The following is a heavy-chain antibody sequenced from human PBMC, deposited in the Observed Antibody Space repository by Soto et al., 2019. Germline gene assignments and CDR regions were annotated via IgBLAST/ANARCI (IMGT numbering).Heavy chain of an antibody. V-gene: IGHV1-18*01. Sequence: QVHLVQSGAEVKKPGASVKVSCKGSGYAFTTYGITWVRQAPGQGLEWMGWISAHNGNTNYAQKLQGRVTVTRDTSTSTADMYLTSLSSYDTAVYYCARGRYGDYWGQGALVTVSS. CDR3: ARGRYGDY. D-gene: IGHD1-1*01. J-gene: IGHJ4*02. CDR1: GYAFTTYG. CDR2: ISAHNGNT.